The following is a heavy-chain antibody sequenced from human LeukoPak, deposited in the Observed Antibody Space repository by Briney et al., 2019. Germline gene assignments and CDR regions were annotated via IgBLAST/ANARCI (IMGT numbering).Heavy chain of an antibody. D-gene: IGHD5-24*01. CDR3: ARVHPDGYSAY. CDR2: IHYSGST. V-gene: IGHV4-59*01. Sequence: SETLSLTCTVSGGSIISYYWSWIRQPPGKGLEWIGCIHYSGSTKYNPSLKSRVTISVDTSNNHFSLKLSSVTAADTAVYFCARVHPDGYSAYWGQGILVTVSP. J-gene: IGHJ4*02. CDR1: GGSIISYY.